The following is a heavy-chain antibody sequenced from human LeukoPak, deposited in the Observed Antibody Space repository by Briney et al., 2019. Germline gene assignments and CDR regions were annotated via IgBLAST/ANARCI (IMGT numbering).Heavy chain of an antibody. Sequence: SETLSLTCTVSGGSISSSSYYWGWIRQPPGKGLEWIGSIYYSGSTYYNPSLKSRVTISVDTSKNQFSLKLSSVTAADTAVYYCAGHKRFGVVILYYFDYWGQGTLVTVSS. CDR3: AGHKRFGVVILYYFDY. CDR1: GGSISSSSYY. D-gene: IGHD3-3*01. J-gene: IGHJ4*02. V-gene: IGHV4-39*01. CDR2: IYYSGST.